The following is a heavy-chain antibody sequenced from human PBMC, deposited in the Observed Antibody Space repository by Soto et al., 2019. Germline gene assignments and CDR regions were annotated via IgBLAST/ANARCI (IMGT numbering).Heavy chain of an antibody. J-gene: IGHJ3*01. CDR1: GGSISSYY. Sequence: PSETLSLTCTVSGGSISSYYWSWIRQPPGKGLEWIGYIYYSGSTNYNPSLKSRVTISVHKSKNHFSLKLSSVTAEDTDVYYCERVYSSGWYSGGAFDLWDQGTLVTVSS. V-gene: IGHV4-59*01. D-gene: IGHD6-13*01. CDR2: IYYSGST. CDR3: ERVYSSGWYSGGAFDL.